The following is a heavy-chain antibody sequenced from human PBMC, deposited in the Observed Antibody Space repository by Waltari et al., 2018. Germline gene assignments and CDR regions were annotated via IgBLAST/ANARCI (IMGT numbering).Heavy chain of an antibody. CDR3: ARCRRFGVVLTETIPNDY. D-gene: IGHD3-3*01. J-gene: IGHJ4*02. Sequence: QVQLQQWGAGLLKPSETLSLTCAVYGGSFSGYYWSWIRQPPGKGLEWIGEINHSGSTNYNPSLKSRVTISVDTTKNQFSLKLGSVTAADTAVYYCARCRRFGVVLTETIPNDYGGQGTLVTVSA. CDR2: INHSGST. V-gene: IGHV4-34*01. CDR1: GGSFSGYY.